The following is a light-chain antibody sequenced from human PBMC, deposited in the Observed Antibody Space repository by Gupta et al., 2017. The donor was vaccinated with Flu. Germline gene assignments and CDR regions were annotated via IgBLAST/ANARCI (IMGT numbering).Light chain of an antibody. Sequence: DIVMTQSPLSLPVTPGEPASISCRSSQSLLHSNGYNYLDWYLQKPGQSPQLLIYLGSNRASGVPDRFSGSGSGTDCTLKISRVEAEDVGVYYCMQALQTPQVTFGQGTRLEIK. J-gene: IGKJ5*01. CDR1: QSLLHSNGYNY. V-gene: IGKV2-28*01. CDR2: LGS. CDR3: MQALQTPQVT.